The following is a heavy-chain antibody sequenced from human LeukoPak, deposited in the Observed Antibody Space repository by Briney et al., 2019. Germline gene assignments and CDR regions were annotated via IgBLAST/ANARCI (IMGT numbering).Heavy chain of an antibody. CDR2: LYPGDLDS. CDR1: GYSFTSYW. J-gene: IGHJ4*02. V-gene: IGHV5-51*01. D-gene: IGHD5-24*01. CDR3: ARASRDGYNQNFDY. Sequence: GESLKISCRGSGYSFTSYWIGWVRQMPGKGLEWMGILYPGDLDSRYSPSFQGQVTISADKSISTAYLQWSSLQASDTAMYYCARASRDGYNQNFDYWGQGTLVTVSS.